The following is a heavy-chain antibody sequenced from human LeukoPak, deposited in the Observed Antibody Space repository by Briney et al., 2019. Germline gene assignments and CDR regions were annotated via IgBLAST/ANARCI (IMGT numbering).Heavy chain of an antibody. J-gene: IGHJ4*02. Sequence: GGSLRLSCAASGFTFSQYSMHWVRRGPVKGLESMAVVSHDGTQTYYAGSVKGRFTISRDNFKNTLFLQMNSLRAEDTAVYYCARDGGGGYNHIDFWGQGTLVTVSS. CDR3: ARDGGGGYNHIDF. D-gene: IGHD5-24*01. V-gene: IGHV3-30-3*01. CDR1: GFTFSQYS. CDR2: VSHDGTQT.